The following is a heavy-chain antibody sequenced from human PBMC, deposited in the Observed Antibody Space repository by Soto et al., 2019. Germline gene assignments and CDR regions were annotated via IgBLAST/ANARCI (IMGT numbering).Heavy chain of an antibody. CDR1: GFTVSSNY. J-gene: IGHJ3*02. CDR2: IYSGGST. Sequence: PGGSLRLSCAASGFTVSSNYMSWVRQAPGKGLEWVSVIYSGGSTYYADSVKGRFTISRDNSKNTLYLQMNSLRAEDTAVYYCASYAPLHPLGAFDIWGQGTMVTVSS. CDR3: ASYAPLHPLGAFDI. V-gene: IGHV3-66*01. D-gene: IGHD2-2*01.